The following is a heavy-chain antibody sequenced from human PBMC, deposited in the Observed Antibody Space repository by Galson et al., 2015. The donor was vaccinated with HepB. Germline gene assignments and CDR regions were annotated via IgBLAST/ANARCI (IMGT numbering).Heavy chain of an antibody. CDR1: GFTFSGSA. J-gene: IGHJ4*02. D-gene: IGHD3-22*01. CDR2: IRSKASSYAT. CDR3: TRICVTIIVVVILDY. Sequence: SLRLSCAASGFTFSGSAMHWVRQTSGKGLEWVGRIRSKASSYATASAASVKGRFTIFRDDSKSTAYLQMNSLKTEDTAVYYCTRICVTIIVVVILDYWGQGTLVTVSS. V-gene: IGHV3-73*01.